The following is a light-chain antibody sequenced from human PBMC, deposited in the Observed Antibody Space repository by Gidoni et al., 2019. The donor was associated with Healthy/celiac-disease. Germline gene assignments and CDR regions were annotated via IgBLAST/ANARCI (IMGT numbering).Light chain of an antibody. V-gene: IGKV3-20*01. CDR3: QQYGSSPQT. Sequence: GERATLSCRASQSVSSSYLAWYQQKPGQAPRLLIYGASSRATGIPDRFSGSGSGTDFTLTISRLEPEDFAVYYCQQYGSSPQTFGQGTKLEIK. J-gene: IGKJ2*01. CDR2: GAS. CDR1: QSVSSSY.